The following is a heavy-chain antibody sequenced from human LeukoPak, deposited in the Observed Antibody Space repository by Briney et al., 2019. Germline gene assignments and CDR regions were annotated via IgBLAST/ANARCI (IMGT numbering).Heavy chain of an antibody. CDR2: ISYDGSNS. D-gene: IGHD6-6*01. CDR3: ARGYSSSSEGSFDY. CDR1: GFTFSHAW. V-gene: IGHV3-33*08. J-gene: IGHJ4*02. Sequence: GGSLRLSCAASGFTFSHAWMTWVRQAPGKGLEWLAVISYDGSNSYYADSVKGRFTISRDNSKNTLNLQMNSLRAEDTAVYYCARGYSSSSEGSFDYWGQGTLVTVSS.